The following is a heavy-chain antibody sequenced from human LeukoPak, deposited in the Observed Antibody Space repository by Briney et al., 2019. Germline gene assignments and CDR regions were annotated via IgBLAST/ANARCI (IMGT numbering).Heavy chain of an antibody. Sequence: PGGSLRLSCVASGFTVSSNYMSWVRQAPGKGLEWVSVIYSGGSTNYADSVKGRFTFSRDNSKNTLYLQMNSLRAEDTAVYYCARDLGDYWGQGTLVTVSS. D-gene: IGHD1-26*01. CDR3: ARDLGDY. J-gene: IGHJ4*02. V-gene: IGHV3-66*01. CDR1: GFTVSSNY. CDR2: IYSGGST.